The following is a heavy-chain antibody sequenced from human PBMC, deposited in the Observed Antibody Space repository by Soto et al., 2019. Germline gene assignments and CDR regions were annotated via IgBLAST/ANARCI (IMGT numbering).Heavy chain of an antibody. Sequence: PGESLKISCKTSGYSFTGYWVAWVRQTPGRGLEWMGIIYPTDSDIRYSPSFQGQVTISADKSISTVYLQWSSLKASDTAMYYCARQDGFGLYYFDYWGHGTLVTVSS. J-gene: IGHJ4*01. CDR2: IYPTDSDI. CDR1: GYSFTGYW. D-gene: IGHD3-10*01. CDR3: ARQDGFGLYYFDY. V-gene: IGHV5-51*01.